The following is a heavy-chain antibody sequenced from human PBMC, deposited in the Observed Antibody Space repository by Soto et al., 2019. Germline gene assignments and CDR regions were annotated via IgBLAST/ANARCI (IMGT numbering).Heavy chain of an antibody. CDR1: GGTFSSYA. CDR3: AREVRLLLYGINWFDP. D-gene: IGHD3-22*01. V-gene: IGHV1-69*06. Sequence: SVKVSCKASGGTFSSYAISWVRQAPGQGLEWMGGIIPIFGTANYAQKFQGRVTITADKSTSTAYMELSSLRSEDTAVHYCAREVRLLLYGINWFDPWGQGTLVTVSS. J-gene: IGHJ5*02. CDR2: IIPIFGTA.